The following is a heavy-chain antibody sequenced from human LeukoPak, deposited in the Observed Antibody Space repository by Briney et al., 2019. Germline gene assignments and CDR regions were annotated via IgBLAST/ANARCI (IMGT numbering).Heavy chain of an antibody. V-gene: IGHV3-48*03. CDR1: GFTFSSYE. CDR2: INSGGSTK. J-gene: IGHJ4*02. CDR3: ARDRSMATRLWTPTDY. Sequence: GGSLRLSCAASGFTFSSYEMNWVRQAPGKGLEWVSYINSGGSTKYYADFVKGRFTISRDNARNSLYLQMNSLRAEDTAVYYCARDRSMATRLWTPTDYWGQGTLVTVSS. D-gene: IGHD6-6*01.